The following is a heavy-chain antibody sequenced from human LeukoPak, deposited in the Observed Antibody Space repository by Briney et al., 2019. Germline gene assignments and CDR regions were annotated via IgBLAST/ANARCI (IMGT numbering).Heavy chain of an antibody. CDR1: GFTFSSYS. Sequence: GGSLRLSCAASGFTFSSYSMNWVRQAPGKGLEWVSYIDSSSSTIYYADSVKGRFTISRDNSKNTLYLQMNSLRAEDTAVYYCARDNDDSSAIDYWGQGTLVTVSS. CDR2: IDSSSSTI. J-gene: IGHJ4*02. D-gene: IGHD3-22*01. V-gene: IGHV3-48*01. CDR3: ARDNDDSSAIDY.